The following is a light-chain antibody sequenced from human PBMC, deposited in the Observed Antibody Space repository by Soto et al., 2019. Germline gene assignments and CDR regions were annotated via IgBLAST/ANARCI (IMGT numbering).Light chain of an antibody. CDR3: GTWDSSLTAGV. Sequence: QSVLTQPPSVSAAPGQKVTISCSGSSSNIGNDYVSWYQQSPGTAPKLLIYDNDKRPSVIPDRFSGSKSGTSATLDITGLQTGDEADYYCGTWDSSLTAGVFGGGTKLTVL. CDR1: SSNIGNDY. CDR2: DND. J-gene: IGLJ2*01. V-gene: IGLV1-51*01.